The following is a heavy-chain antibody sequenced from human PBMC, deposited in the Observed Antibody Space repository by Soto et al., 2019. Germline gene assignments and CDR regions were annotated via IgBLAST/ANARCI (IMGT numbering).Heavy chain of an antibody. CDR3: ARGLYGSGSSMYYYYYYMDV. V-gene: IGHV3-13*01. Sequence: GGSLRLSCAASGFTFSSYDMHWVRQATGKGLEWVSAIGTAGDTYYPGSVKGRFTISRENAKNSLYLQMNSLRAGDTAVYYCARGLYGSGSSMYYYYYYMDVWGKGTTVTVSS. J-gene: IGHJ6*03. D-gene: IGHD3-10*01. CDR1: GFTFSSYD. CDR2: IGTAGDT.